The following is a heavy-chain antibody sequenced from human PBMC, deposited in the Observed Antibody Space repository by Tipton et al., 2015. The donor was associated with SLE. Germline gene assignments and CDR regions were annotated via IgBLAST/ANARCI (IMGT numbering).Heavy chain of an antibody. CDR3: ARPNSSGWYLFDY. Sequence: TLSLTCTVSGGSISSGDYYWSWIRQPPGKGLEWIGSIYYSGSTYYNPSLKSRVTISVDTSKNQFSLKLSSVTAADTAVYYCARPNSSGWYLFDYWGQGTLVTVSS. J-gene: IGHJ4*02. CDR2: IYYSGST. V-gene: IGHV4-39*07. CDR1: GGSISSGDYY. D-gene: IGHD6-19*01.